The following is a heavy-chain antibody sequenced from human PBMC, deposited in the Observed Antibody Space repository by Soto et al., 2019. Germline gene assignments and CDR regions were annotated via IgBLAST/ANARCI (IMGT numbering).Heavy chain of an antibody. CDR2: INAANGNT. CDR1: GYTFTDYL. Sequence: QVQLVQSGAEVKKPGASVKVSCKASGYTFTDYLVHWVRQAPGQRLEWMGWINAANGNTKYSQKFQGRVSINRDTSESTVYMELRSLRSEDMAVYYCARGMATVTGLFDYWGQGTLVTVSS. V-gene: IGHV1-3*01. J-gene: IGHJ4*02. CDR3: ARGMATVTGLFDY. D-gene: IGHD4-17*01.